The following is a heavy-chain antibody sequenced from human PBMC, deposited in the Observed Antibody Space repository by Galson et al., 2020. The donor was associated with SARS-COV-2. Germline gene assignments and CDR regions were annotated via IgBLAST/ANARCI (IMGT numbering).Heavy chain of an antibody. CDR3: AHYFDNIGYYFAEYFQQ. D-gene: IGHD3-22*01. CDR2: IYYSGST. J-gene: IGHJ1*01. CDR1: GVSVNSGYHH. V-gene: IGHV4-61*03. Sequence: ASETLSLTCTVSGVSVNSGYHHWSWIRQSPGKGLEWIGYIYYSGSTNYNPSLKSRVTISIDTSKNHFSLKLNSVTAADTAVYYCAHYFDNIGYYFAEYFQQWGQGTLVTVSS.